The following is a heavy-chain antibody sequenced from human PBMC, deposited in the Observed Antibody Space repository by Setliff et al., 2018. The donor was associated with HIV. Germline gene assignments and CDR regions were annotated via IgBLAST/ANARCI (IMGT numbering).Heavy chain of an antibody. CDR1: GGTFSSYP. D-gene: IGHD3-22*01. CDR2: ITAGNGDT. Sequence: ASVKVSCKACGGTFSSYPISWVRQAPGQGLEWMGGITAGNGDTKYSQKFQDRVTLTSDMSANTVYMDLTTLRSEDTAVYYCASPMFYDGKVVWGQGTPVTVSS. J-gene: IGHJ4*02. CDR3: ASPMFYDGKVV. V-gene: IGHV1-3*01.